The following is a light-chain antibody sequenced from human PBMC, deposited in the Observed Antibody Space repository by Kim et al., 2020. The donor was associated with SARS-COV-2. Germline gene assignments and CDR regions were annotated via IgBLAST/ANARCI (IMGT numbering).Light chain of an antibody. Sequence: LSPGEGATLSCRASQSVSSYLAWYQHKPGQAPMLLIYGALSRATGIPDRFSGSESGTDFTLTISRLEPEDFAVYYCQQYGNSPLTFGGGTKVDIK. J-gene: IGKJ4*01. CDR1: QSVSSY. CDR3: QQYGNSPLT. V-gene: IGKV3-20*01. CDR2: GAL.